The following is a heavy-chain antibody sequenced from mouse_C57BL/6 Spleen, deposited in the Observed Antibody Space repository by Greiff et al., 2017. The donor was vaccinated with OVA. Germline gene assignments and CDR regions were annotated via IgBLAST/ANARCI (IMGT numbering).Heavy chain of an antibody. CDR3: AKTDYYGSGAMDY. D-gene: IGHD1-1*01. CDR1: GYSITSGYY. CDR2: ISYDGSN. V-gene: IGHV3-6*01. J-gene: IGHJ4*01. Sequence: EVKLQESGPGLVKPSQSLSLTCSVTGYSITSGYYWNWIRQFPGNKLEWMGYISYDGSNNYNPSLKNRISITRDTSKNQFFLKLNSVTTEDTATYYCAKTDYYGSGAMDYWGQGTSVTVSS.